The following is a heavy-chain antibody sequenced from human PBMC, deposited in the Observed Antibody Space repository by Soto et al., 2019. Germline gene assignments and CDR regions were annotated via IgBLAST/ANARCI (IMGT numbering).Heavy chain of an antibody. J-gene: IGHJ6*02. CDR1: GGTFSSYA. D-gene: IGHD4-4*01. Sequence: VQLVQSGAEVKKPGSSVKVSCKASGGTFSSYAISWVRQAPGQGLEWMGGIIPIFGTANYAQKFQGRVTITADESTSTAYMELSSLRSEDTAVYYCARDLTPNYSNYPPRYYYYYGMDVWGQGTTVTVSS. V-gene: IGHV1-69*12. CDR2: IIPIFGTA. CDR3: ARDLTPNYSNYPPRYYYYYGMDV.